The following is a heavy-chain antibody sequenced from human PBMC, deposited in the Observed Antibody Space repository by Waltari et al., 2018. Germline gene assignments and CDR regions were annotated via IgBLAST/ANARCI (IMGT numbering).Heavy chain of an antibody. CDR2: INHSGST. CDR1: GGSFSGYY. J-gene: IGHJ4*02. Sequence: QVQLQQWGAGLLKPSETLSLTCAVYGGSFSGYYWSWIRPPPGMGLEWIGEINHSGSTNYNPSLKSRVTISVDTSKNQFSLRLTSVTAADTAVYYCARDARIVGATQVDSWGQGVLVTVSS. CDR3: ARDARIVGATQVDS. V-gene: IGHV4-34*01. D-gene: IGHD1-26*01.